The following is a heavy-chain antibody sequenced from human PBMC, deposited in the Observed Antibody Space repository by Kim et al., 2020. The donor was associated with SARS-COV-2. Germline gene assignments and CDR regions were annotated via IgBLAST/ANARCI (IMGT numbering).Heavy chain of an antibody. CDR2: ISTDGSLR. D-gene: IGHD3-16*01. J-gene: IGHJ4*02. CDR1: GFSFTSYW. V-gene: IGHV3-74*01. Sequence: GGSLRLSCGASGFSFTSYWMHWVRQPPGKGLEWVSRISTDGSLRTYADALKGRFTISRDNSKNTLYLEMISLGAEDTAVYYCARGHTTFGGIALDYWGQG. CDR3: ARGHTTFGGIALDY.